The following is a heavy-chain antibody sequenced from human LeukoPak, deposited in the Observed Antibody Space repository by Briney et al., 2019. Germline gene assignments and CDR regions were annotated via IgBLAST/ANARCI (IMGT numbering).Heavy chain of an antibody. CDR2: IYTSGST. CDR3: AGYCSSTSCYLWDAFDI. D-gene: IGHD2-2*01. V-gene: IGHV4-4*07. CDR1: GGSISSYY. J-gene: IGHJ3*02. Sequence: SETLSLACTVSGGSISSYYWSWLRQPDGKGLEWIGRIYTSGSTNYNPSLKSRVTMSVDTSKNQFSLKMSSVTAADTAVYYCAGYCSSTSCYLWDAFDIWGQGTMVTVSS.